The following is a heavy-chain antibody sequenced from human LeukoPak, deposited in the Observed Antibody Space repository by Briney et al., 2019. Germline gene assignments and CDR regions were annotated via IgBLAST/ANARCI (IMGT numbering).Heavy chain of an antibody. D-gene: IGHD3-22*01. CDR3: AKVEKSTYYYDSSGCYDDY. J-gene: IGHJ4*02. Sequence: PGGSLRLSCAASGFTFSSYAMSWVRQAPGKGLEWVSAISGSGGSTYYADSVKGRFTISRDNSKNTLYLQMNSLRAEDTAVYYCAKVEKSTYYYDSSGCYDDYWGQGTLVTVSS. CDR2: ISGSGGST. CDR1: GFTFSSYA. V-gene: IGHV3-23*01.